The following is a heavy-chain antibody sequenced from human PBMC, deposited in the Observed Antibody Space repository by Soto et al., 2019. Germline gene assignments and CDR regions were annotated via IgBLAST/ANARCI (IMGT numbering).Heavy chain of an antibody. CDR3: ARARNYDFDY. CDR2: TYYRSRWYN. D-gene: IGHD4-4*01. V-gene: IGHV6-1*01. J-gene: IGHJ4*02. CDR1: GDSVSSNSAT. Sequence: SQTLSLTCAISGDSVSSNSATWNWIRQSPSRGLEWLGRTYYRSRWYNDYRISVKSRITFNQDTSKNKYSLHLSYVTPEDSGAYYCARARNYDFDYWGQGTQVTVSS.